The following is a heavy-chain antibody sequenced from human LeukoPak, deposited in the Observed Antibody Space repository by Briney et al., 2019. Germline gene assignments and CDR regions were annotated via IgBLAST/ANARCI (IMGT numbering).Heavy chain of an antibody. J-gene: IGHJ4*02. Sequence: PSETLSLTCTVSGASISSSIHYWGWFRQPPGKGLKWIGTLSSSGSTYYNPSLKSRVTISVDTSKNQFSLRQSSVTAADTAVYYCVRHVTGSSHDDWGQGTLVTVSS. CDR2: LSSSGST. CDR1: GASISSSIHY. D-gene: IGHD1-26*01. V-gene: IGHV4-39*01. CDR3: VRHVTGSSHDD.